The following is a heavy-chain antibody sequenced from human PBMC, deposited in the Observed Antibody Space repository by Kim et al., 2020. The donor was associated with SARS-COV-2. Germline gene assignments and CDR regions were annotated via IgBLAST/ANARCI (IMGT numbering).Heavy chain of an antibody. CDR2: INHSGST. V-gene: IGHV4-34*01. CDR1: GGSFSGYY. Sequence: SETLSLTCAVYGGSFSGYYWSWIRQPPGKGLEWIEEINHSGSTNYNPSLTSRVTISVDTSKNQFSLKLSSVTAADTAVYYCARAPIVVVPAARDGKIDY. CDR3: ARAPIVVVPAARDGKIDY. D-gene: IGHD2-2*01. J-gene: IGHJ4*01.